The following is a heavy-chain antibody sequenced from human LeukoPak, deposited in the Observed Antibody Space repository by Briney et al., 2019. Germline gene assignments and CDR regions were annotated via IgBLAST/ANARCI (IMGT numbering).Heavy chain of an antibody. CDR2: ISDTGSTI. J-gene: IGHJ4*02. CDR3: TRRFDS. Sequence: SGGSLRLSCVASGFTLSSYSMNWVRQAPGKGLEWVSYISDTGSTIAYADSVKGRFTMSRDEAKNSLHLQVNSLRDEDTAVYYCTRRFDSWGQGVLVTVFS. V-gene: IGHV3-48*02. CDR1: GFTLSSYS.